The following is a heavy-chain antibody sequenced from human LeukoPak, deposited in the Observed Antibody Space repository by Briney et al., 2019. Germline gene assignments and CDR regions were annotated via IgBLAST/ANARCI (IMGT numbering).Heavy chain of an antibody. D-gene: IGHD3-22*01. CDR3: ARDVDYYDSSGYTPFDY. V-gene: IGHV1-18*01. Sequence: ASVKVSCKASGYTFTSYGISWVRQAPGRGLEWMGWISAYNGNTNYAQKLQGRVTMTTDTSTSTAYMELRSLRSDDTAVYYCARDVDYYDSSGYTPFDYWGQGTLVTVSS. CDR2: ISAYNGNT. J-gene: IGHJ4*02. CDR1: GYTFTSYG.